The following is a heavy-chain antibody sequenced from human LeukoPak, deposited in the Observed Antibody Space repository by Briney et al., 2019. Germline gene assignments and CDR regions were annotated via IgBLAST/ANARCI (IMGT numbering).Heavy chain of an antibody. CDR1: GFTVSSNY. Sequence: PGGSLRLSCAASGFTVSSNYMSWVRQAPGKGLEWVSVIYSGGSTYYADSVKGRFTISRDNSKNTLYLQMNSLRAEDTAVYYCARAGAGELRSFRYFDLWGQGTMVTVSS. CDR3: ARAGAGELRSFRYFDL. V-gene: IGHV3-53*01. CDR2: IYSGGST. J-gene: IGHJ2*01. D-gene: IGHD3-9*01.